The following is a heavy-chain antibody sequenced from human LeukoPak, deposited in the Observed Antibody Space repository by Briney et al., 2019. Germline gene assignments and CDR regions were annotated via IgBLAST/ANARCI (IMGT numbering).Heavy chain of an antibody. Sequence: GGSLRLSCAASGFTFNTYSMNWVRQAPGKGLEWVSSISSSSSYIYYADSVKGRFTISRDNAKNSLYLRMNSLRAEDTAVYYCARDRIAVAGHDYFDYWGQGTLVTVSS. D-gene: IGHD6-19*01. V-gene: IGHV3-21*01. CDR3: ARDRIAVAGHDYFDY. J-gene: IGHJ4*02. CDR1: GFTFNTYS. CDR2: ISSSSSYI.